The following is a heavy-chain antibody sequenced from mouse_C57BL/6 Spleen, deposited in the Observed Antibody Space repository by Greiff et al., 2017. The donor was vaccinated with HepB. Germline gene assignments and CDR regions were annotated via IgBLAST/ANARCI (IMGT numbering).Heavy chain of an antibody. CDR1: GYTFTDYY. Sequence: VQLKESGPELVKPGASVKISCKASGYTFTDYYMNWVKQSHGKSLEWIGDINPNNGGTSYNQKFKGKATLTVDKSSSTAYMELRSLTSEDSAVYYCARGPYGNIYFDYWGQGTTLTVSS. D-gene: IGHD2-1*01. J-gene: IGHJ2*01. CDR3: ARGPYGNIYFDY. CDR2: INPNNGGT. V-gene: IGHV1-26*01.